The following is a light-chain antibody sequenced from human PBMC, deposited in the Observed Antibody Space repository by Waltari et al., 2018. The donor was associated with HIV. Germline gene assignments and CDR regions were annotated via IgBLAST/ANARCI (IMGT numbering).Light chain of an antibody. J-gene: IGKJ1*01. V-gene: IGKV3-20*01. CDR1: HIFSSGY. CDR2: GAS. Sequence: EIVLPQAPGTLSLGAGERATLSCRASHIFSSGYLAWYQQKPGQPPRLLIYGASSRATGIPDRFSGSGSGTDFTLTIRTVEPEDFAVYYCQQYGSSPLTFGQGTKVEIK. CDR3: QQYGSSPLT.